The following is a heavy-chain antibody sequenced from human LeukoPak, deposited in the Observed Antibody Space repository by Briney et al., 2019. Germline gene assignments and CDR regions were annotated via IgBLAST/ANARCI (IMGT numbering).Heavy chain of an antibody. V-gene: IGHV4-39*07. D-gene: IGHD3-9*01. CDR3: ARAGGDIPGDYYMDV. Sequence: SETLSLTCTVSGGSISNSSYYWGWIRQPPGKGLEWIGSIYHSGSTYYNPSLKSRVTISVDTSKNQFSLKLSSVTAADTAVYYCARAGGDIPGDYYMDVWGKGTTVTVSS. CDR2: IYHSGST. J-gene: IGHJ6*03. CDR1: GGSISNSSYY.